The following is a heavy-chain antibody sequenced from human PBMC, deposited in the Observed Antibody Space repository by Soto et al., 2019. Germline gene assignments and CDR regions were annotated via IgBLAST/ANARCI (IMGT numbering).Heavy chain of an antibody. V-gene: IGHV3-9*01. CDR3: AKAVGSYGNFDY. D-gene: IGHD5-18*01. J-gene: IGHJ4*02. Sequence: EVQLVESGGGLVQPGRSLRLSCAASGFTFDDYAMHWVRQAPGKGLEWVSGISWNSGSIGYADSVKGRFTISRDNAKNSLYLQMNSLRAEDTALYDCAKAVGSYGNFDYWGQGTLVTVSS. CDR2: ISWNSGSI. CDR1: GFTFDDYA.